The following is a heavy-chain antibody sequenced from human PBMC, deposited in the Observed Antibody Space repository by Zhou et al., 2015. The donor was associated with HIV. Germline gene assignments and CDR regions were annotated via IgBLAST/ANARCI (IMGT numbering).Heavy chain of an antibody. Sequence: VQLVESGGGVVQPGRSLRLSCAASGFTFSSYSMNWVRQAPGKGLEWVSYISSSSSTIYYADSVKGRFTISRDNAKNSLYLQMNSLRAEDTAVYYCARVNTEAKGRIDLWGRGTLVTVSS. CDR2: ISSSSSTI. V-gene: IGHV3-48*04. CDR1: GFTFSSYS. CDR3: ARVNTEAKGRIDL. J-gene: IGHJ2*01. D-gene: IGHD2-8*02.